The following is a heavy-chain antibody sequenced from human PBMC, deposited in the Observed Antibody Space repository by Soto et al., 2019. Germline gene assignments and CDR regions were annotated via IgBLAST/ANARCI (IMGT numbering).Heavy chain of an antibody. CDR2: ISAYNGNT. CDR3: AALTTVMGYYGMDV. Sequence: ASVKVSCKASGYTFTSYGISWVRQAPGQGLEWMGWISAYNGNTNYAQKLQGRVTMTTDTSTSTAYMELRSLRSDDTAVYYCAALTTVMGYYGMDVWGQGTKVTVSS. V-gene: IGHV1-18*01. CDR1: GYTFTSYG. D-gene: IGHD4-4*01. J-gene: IGHJ6*02.